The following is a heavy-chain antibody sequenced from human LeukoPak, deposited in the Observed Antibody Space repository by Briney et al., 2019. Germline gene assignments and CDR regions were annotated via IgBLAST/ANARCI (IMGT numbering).Heavy chain of an antibody. D-gene: IGHD6-19*01. CDR3: ARGRLSGWYFKVGGLDY. CDR1: GGSFSGYY. V-gene: IGHV4-34*01. J-gene: IGHJ4*02. CDR2: INHSGST. Sequence: SETLSLTCAVYGGSFSGYYWSWIRQPPGKGLEWIGEINHSGSTNYNPSLKSRVTISVDTSKNQFSLKLSSVTAADTAVYYCARGRLSGWYFKVGGLDYWGQGTLVTVSS.